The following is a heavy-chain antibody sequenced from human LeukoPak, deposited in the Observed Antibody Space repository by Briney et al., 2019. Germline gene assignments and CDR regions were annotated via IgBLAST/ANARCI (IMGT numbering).Heavy chain of an antibody. D-gene: IGHD2-2*01. CDR3: ARGPFYCSSTSCHRAPFDP. J-gene: IGHJ5*02. Sequence: GGSLRLSCAASGFTVSSNYMSWVRQAPGKGLEWVSVIYSSGSTYYADSVKGRFTISRDNSKNTLYLQMNSLRAEDTAVYYCARGPFYCSSTSCHRAPFDPWGQGTLVTVSS. V-gene: IGHV3-53*01. CDR1: GFTVSSNY. CDR2: IYSSGST.